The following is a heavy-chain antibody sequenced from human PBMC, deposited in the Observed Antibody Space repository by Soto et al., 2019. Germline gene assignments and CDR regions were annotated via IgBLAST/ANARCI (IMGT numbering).Heavy chain of an antibody. CDR1: VFPFSSYA. Sequence: GGSLRLSCTASVFPFSSYAISWVRQAPRKGLQSVSAISGSSGSTYYADSVKGRFTISRDNSKNTLYLQMNSLRAEDTAVYYCAKEGGYCSSTSCYGRVYYWGQGT. J-gene: IGHJ4*02. D-gene: IGHD2-2*03. V-gene: IGHV3-23*01. CDR2: ISGSSGST. CDR3: AKEGGYCSSTSCYGRVYY.